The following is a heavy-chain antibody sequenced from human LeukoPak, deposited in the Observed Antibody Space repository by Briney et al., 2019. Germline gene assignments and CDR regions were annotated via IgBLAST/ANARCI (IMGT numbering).Heavy chain of an antibody. Sequence: PAASVKVSCKASGGTFSSYAISWVRQAPGQGLEWMGGIIPIFGTANYAQKFQGRVTITADESTSTAYMELSSLRSEDTAVYYCASGSGINLAPFDYWGQGTLVTVSS. D-gene: IGHD3-10*01. J-gene: IGHJ4*02. CDR3: ASGSGINLAPFDY. CDR1: GGTFSSYA. V-gene: IGHV1-69*13. CDR2: IIPIFGTA.